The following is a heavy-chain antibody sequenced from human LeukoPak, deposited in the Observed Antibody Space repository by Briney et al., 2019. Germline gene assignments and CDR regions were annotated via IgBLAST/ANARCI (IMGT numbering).Heavy chain of an antibody. Sequence: GGTLRLSCAASGFTFRSYGMTWVRQAPGKGLEWVSAISGSGDSTYYADSVKGRFTISRDNSRNTLYLQMNSLRAGDTAVYYCAKSFRSTSLDYWGQGTLVTGSS. V-gene: IGHV3-23*01. CDR2: ISGSGDST. J-gene: IGHJ4*02. D-gene: IGHD2-2*01. CDR3: AKSFRSTSLDY. CDR1: GFTFRSYG.